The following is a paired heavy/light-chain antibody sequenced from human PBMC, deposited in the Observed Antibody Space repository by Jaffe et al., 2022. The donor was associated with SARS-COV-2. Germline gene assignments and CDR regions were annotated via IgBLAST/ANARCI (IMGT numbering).Heavy chain of an antibody. V-gene: IGHV3-11*01. CDR2: ISSSGSTI. Sequence: QVQLVESGGGLVKPGGSLRLSCAASGFTFSDYYMSWIRQAPGKGLEWVSYISSSGSTIYYADSVKGRFTISRDNAKNSLYLQMNSLRAEDTAVYYCARDEMVRGVTLYYYYYMDVWGKGTTVTVSS. CDR1: GFTFSDYY. CDR3: ARDEMVRGVTLYYYYYMDV. J-gene: IGHJ6*03. D-gene: IGHD3-10*01.
Light chain of an antibody. J-gene: IGKJ1*01. Sequence: EIVMTQSPATLSVSPGERATLSCRASQSVSSNLAWYQQKPGQAPRLLIYGASTRATGIPARFSGSGSGTEFTLTISSLQSEDFAVYYCQQYNNWWTFGQGTKVEIK. CDR3: QQYNNWWT. CDR2: GAS. CDR1: QSVSSN. V-gene: IGKV3-15*01.